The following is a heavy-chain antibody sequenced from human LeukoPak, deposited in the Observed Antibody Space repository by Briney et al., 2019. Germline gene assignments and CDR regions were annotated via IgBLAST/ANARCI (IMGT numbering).Heavy chain of an antibody. CDR2: IYYSGST. V-gene: IGHV4-59*08. J-gene: IGHJ5*02. Sequence: KPSETLSLTCTVSGGSISSYYWNWIRQSPGKGLEWIGYIYYSGSTNYNPSLKSRVGISVDTSKNQFSLKLSSVTAADTAVYYCARQQWELLSHWFDPWGQGTLVTVSS. CDR1: GGSISSYY. D-gene: IGHD1-26*01. CDR3: ARQQWELLSHWFDP.